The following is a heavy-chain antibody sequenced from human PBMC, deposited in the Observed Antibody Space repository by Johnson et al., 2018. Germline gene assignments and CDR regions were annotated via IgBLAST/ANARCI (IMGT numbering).Heavy chain of an antibody. Sequence: QVQLQESGPGLVKPSETLSLTCAVSDGSISSYYWSWIRQPPGKGLEWIGYSYYSGSTDYNPSLKSRVTISVDTSKNQFSLKLTSVTAADPAIYYWARVVVGDAFDLWGQGTLVIVSS. D-gene: IGHD2-15*01. CDR3: ARVVVGDAFDL. V-gene: IGHV4-59*01. CDR2: SYYSGST. J-gene: IGHJ3*01. CDR1: DGSISSYY.